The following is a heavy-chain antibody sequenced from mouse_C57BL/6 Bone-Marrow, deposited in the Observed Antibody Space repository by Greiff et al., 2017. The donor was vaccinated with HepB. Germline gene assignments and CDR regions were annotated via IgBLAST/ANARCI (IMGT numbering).Heavy chain of an antibody. CDR3: ARHGYYSNYLWYFDV. J-gene: IGHJ1*03. CDR1: GYTFTEYT. D-gene: IGHD2-5*01. V-gene: IGHV1-62-2*01. CDR2: VYPGSGSI. Sequence: QVQLQQSGAELVKPGASVKLSCKASGYTFTEYTIHWVKQRSGQGLEWIGWVYPGSGSIKYNEKFKDKATLTADKSSSTAYMELSRLTSEDSAVYFCARHGYYSNYLWYFDVWGTGTTVTVSS.